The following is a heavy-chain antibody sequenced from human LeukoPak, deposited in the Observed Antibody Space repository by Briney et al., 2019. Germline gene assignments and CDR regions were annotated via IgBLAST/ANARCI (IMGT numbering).Heavy chain of an antibody. CDR3: ARRMVRGCVDY. CDR2: IYYSGST. CDR1: GGSISSSSYY. Sequence: SETLSLTCTVSGGSISSSSYYWGWIRQPPGKGLEWIGSIYYSGSTYYNPSLKSRVTISVDTSKNQFSLKLSSVTAADTAVYYCARRMVRGCVDYWGQGTLVTVSS. J-gene: IGHJ4*02. D-gene: IGHD3-10*01. V-gene: IGHV4-39*01.